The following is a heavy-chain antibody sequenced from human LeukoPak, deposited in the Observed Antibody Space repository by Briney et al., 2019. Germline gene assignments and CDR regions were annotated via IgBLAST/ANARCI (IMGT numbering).Heavy chain of an antibody. CDR2: INPNSGGT. CDR1: GYTFTGYY. CDR3: ARAYDSRGYYHY. Sequence: ASVKVSCKASGYTFTGYYMHWVRQAPGQGLEWMGWINPNSGGTNYAQKFQGRVTMTTDTSTSTAYMELRSLRSDDTAVYYCARAYDSRGYYHYWGQGTLVTVSS. D-gene: IGHD3-22*01. V-gene: IGHV1-2*02. J-gene: IGHJ4*02.